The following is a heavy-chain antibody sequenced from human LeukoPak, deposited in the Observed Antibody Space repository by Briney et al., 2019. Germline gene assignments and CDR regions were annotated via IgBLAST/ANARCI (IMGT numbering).Heavy chain of an antibody. Sequence: SETLSLTCAVYGGSFSDYYWTWIRQPPGKGLEWIGEINHSGSPNNNPSLKSRVSISFDTSKNQFSLKLTSVTAADTAVYYCARDKRQWLVPRGYYGMDVWGQGTTVTVSS. J-gene: IGHJ6*02. D-gene: IGHD6-19*01. CDR3: ARDKRQWLVPRGYYGMDV. CDR1: GGSFSDYY. CDR2: INHSGSP. V-gene: IGHV4-34*01.